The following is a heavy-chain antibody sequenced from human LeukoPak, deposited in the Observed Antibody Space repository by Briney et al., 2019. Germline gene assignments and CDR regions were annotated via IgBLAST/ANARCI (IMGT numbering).Heavy chain of an antibody. V-gene: IGHV1-2*02. D-gene: IGHD4-11*01. J-gene: IGHJ6*03. CDR1: GYTFTGYY. Sequence: GASVKVSCKASGYTFTGYYMHWVRQAPGQGLEWMGWINPNSGGTNYAQKFQGRVTMTRDTSISTAYMELSRLRSDDTAVYYCARGPSRDYSKPYYYYMDVWGKGTTVTVSS. CDR3: ARGPSRDYSKPYYYYMDV. CDR2: INPNSGGT.